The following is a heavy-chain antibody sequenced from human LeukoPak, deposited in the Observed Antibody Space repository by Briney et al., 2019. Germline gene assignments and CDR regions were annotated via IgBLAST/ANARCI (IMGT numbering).Heavy chain of an antibody. CDR2: VYYSGST. J-gene: IGHJ4*02. V-gene: IGHV4-59*01. CDR3: ARARTDSTGYYWHY. D-gene: IGHD3-22*01. CDR1: GGSISNYF. Sequence: PSETLSLTCTVSGGSISNYFWSWIRQPPGKGLEWIGYVYYSGSTNYNPSLNSRVTISVDTSKNQFSLKLTSVTAADTAVYYCARARTDSTGYYWHYWGQGTLVTVSS.